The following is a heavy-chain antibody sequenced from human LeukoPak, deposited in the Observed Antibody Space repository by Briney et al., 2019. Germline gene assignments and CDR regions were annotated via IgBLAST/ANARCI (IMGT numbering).Heavy chain of an antibody. CDR3: VRSAGLCGGSGSGGYPHWFDP. V-gene: IGHV3-23*01. CDR1: GFTFSTYA. D-gene: IGHD2-21*01. Sequence: GGSLRLSCATSGFTFSTYAMTWVRQAPGKGLEWVSVVSGGFTTYYADSVKGRFTVSRDNSKNTLYLQMNSLRVEDTAIYYCVRSAGLCGGSGSGGYPHWFDPWGRGTLVTVSS. CDR2: VSGGFTT. J-gene: IGHJ5*02.